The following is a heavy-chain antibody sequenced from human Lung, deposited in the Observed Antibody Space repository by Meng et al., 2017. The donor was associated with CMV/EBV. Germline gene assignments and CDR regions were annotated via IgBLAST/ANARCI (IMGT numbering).Heavy chain of an antibody. CDR3: AREGLVGDLRYFDL. J-gene: IGHJ2*01. V-gene: IGHV1-2*06. CDR1: SFTFSGYY. D-gene: IGHD3-16*01. CDR2: IKPNSGGA. Sequence: QGSLVLSGAEVTKAWASVKVCCKASSFTFSGYYMHWVRQAPGQGLEWMGRIKPNSGGANYAQKFQGRVTMTGDTSISTAYMELSRLRSDDTAVYYCAREGLVGDLRYFDLWGRGTLVTVSS.